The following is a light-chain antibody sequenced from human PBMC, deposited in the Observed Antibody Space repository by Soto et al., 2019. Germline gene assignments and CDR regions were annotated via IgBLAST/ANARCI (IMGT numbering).Light chain of an antibody. V-gene: IGKV3-15*01. J-gene: IGKJ1*01. Sequence: EIVMTQSPATLSVSPGERVTLSCRASQSVSDNLAWYQQKPGQAPRLLIYDASTRATGIPARFSGSGSGTEFTLTISSLQSEDFAVYYCQQYNYWWTFGQGTKVEIK. CDR3: QQYNYWWT. CDR2: DAS. CDR1: QSVSDN.